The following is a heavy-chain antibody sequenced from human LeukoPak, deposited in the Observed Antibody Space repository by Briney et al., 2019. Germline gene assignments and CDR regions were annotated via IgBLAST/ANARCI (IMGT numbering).Heavy chain of an antibody. CDR3: ARGGMASPDY. Sequence: PGGSLRLSCAASGFIFSSYSMTWVRQAPGKGLEWLSYISNSSSLIYYADSVKGRFTISRDNAENSLHLQMNSLRVEDTAIYYCARGGMASPDYWDQGTLVSVSS. J-gene: IGHJ4*02. V-gene: IGHV3-48*04. D-gene: IGHD3-16*01. CDR2: ISNSSSLI. CDR1: GFIFSSYS.